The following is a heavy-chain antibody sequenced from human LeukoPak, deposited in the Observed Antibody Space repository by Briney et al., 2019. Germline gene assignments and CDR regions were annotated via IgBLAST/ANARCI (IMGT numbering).Heavy chain of an antibody. V-gene: IGHV3-30*18. CDR2: ISYDGSNR. J-gene: IGHJ4*02. D-gene: IGHD1-26*01. CDR3: AKDRSGSYDIGGYFDY. CDR1: GFTFADYG. Sequence: GGSLRLSCAASGFTFADYGMHWVRQAPGKGLEWVAIISYDGSNRYYADSVKGRFTISRDNSKNTLYLQMNSLRAEDTAVYYCAKDRSGSYDIGGYFDYWGQGNRVTVSS.